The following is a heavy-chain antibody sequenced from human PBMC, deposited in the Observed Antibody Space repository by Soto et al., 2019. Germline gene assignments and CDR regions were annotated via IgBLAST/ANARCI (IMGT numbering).Heavy chain of an antibody. Sequence: GGSLRLSCAASGFTFSSYAMSWVRQAPGKGLEWVSAISGSGGSTYYADSVKGRFTISRDNSKNTLYLQMNSLRAEDTAVYYYSKDDSSGYYYDWFDPWGQGTLVTVSS. J-gene: IGHJ5*02. D-gene: IGHD3-22*01. V-gene: IGHV3-23*01. CDR2: ISGSGGST. CDR3: SKDDSSGYYYDWFDP. CDR1: GFTFSSYA.